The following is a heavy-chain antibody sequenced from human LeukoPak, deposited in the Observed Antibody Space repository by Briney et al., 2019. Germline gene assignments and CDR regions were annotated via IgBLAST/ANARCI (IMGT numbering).Heavy chain of an antibody. CDR1: GGSISSSGHY. CDR3: SRQGGYYDSSGSVDY. J-gene: IGHJ4*02. V-gene: IGHV4-39*01. D-gene: IGHD3-22*01. Sequence: SETLSLTCSVSGGSISSSGHYWGWIRQSPGKGLEWIGSFYYSATSYYNPSLKSRVIISADMSKNQFTHNLSSVTAADTAVYYCSRQGGYYDSSGSVDYWGPGTLVTVSS. CDR2: FYYSATS.